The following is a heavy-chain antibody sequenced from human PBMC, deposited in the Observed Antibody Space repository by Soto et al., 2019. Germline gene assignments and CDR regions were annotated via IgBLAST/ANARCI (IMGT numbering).Heavy chain of an antibody. CDR1: GFTVSSNY. D-gene: IGHD2-15*01. V-gene: IGHV3-66*01. CDR2: IYSGGNT. J-gene: IGHJ3*02. Sequence: EVQLVESGGGLVQPGGSLRLSCAASGFTVSSNYMSWVRQAPGKGLEWVSIIYSGGNTYYADSVKGRFTISRDNSKNTXXVXMXXLRAEGTAVYYCARDTGDVISGSGGRCHYEGAFDIWGQGIMVTVSS. CDR3: ARDTGDVISGSGGRCHYEGAFDI.